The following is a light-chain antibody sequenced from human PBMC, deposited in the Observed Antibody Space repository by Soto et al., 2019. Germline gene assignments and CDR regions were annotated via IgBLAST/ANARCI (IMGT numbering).Light chain of an antibody. CDR2: GNS. Sequence: QSVLTQPPSVSGAPGQRVTISCTGSSSNIGAGYDVHWYQHLPGTAPKLLIYGNSNRPSGVPDRFSGSKSGTSASLAITGLRAEDEADYYCQSYDSSLSGGVFGGGTKLTVL. CDR1: SSNIGAGYD. V-gene: IGLV1-40*01. CDR3: QSYDSSLSGGV. J-gene: IGLJ3*02.